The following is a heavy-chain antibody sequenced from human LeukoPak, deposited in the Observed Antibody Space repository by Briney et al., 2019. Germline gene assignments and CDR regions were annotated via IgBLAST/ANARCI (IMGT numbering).Heavy chain of an antibody. CDR3: ASTPPRCSSTSCYGDYYYYYYMDV. CDR2: IIPIFGTA. V-gene: IGHV1-69*13. Sequence: EASVKVSCKASGYTFTGYYMHWVRQAPGQGLEWMGGIIPIFGTANYAQKFQGRVTITADESTSTAYMELSSLRSEDTAVYYCASTPPRCSSTSCYGDYYYYYYMDVWGKGTTVTVSS. J-gene: IGHJ6*03. D-gene: IGHD2-2*01. CDR1: GYTFTGYY.